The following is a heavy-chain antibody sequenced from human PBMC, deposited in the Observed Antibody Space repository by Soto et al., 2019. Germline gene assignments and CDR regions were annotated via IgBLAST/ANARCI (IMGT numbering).Heavy chain of an antibody. CDR2: ISGSGGRT. D-gene: IGHD3-16*01. J-gene: IGHJ6*02. CDR3: AKGLRNFGFYGVDV. CDR1: GFTFSNYD. V-gene: IGHV3-23*01. Sequence: GGSLRLSCAAAGFTFSNYDMSWVRQAPGKGLEWVSGISGSGGRTYNADPVKGRFTISRDNSKNTLNLQMNSLRAEDTAVYYCAKGLRNFGFYGVDVWGQGTTVTVSS.